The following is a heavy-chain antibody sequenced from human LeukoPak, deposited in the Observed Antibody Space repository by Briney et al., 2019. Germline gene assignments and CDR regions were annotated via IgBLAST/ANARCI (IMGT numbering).Heavy chain of an antibody. V-gene: IGHV3-23*01. Sequence: QPGGSLRLSCAVSGITLSNYGMSWVRQAPGKGLEWVAGIGGSGGRTNYADSVKGRFTISRDNPKNTLYLQMYSLRAEDTAVYFCAKRGVVIRVILVGFHKEAYYFDSWGQGALVIVSS. CDR1: GITLSNYG. D-gene: IGHD3-22*01. CDR2: IGGSGGRT. CDR3: AKRGVVIRVILVGFHKEAYYFDS. J-gene: IGHJ4*02.